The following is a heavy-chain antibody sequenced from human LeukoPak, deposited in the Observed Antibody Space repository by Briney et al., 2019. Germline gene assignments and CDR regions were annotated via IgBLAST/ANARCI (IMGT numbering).Heavy chain of an antibody. V-gene: IGHV4-39*07. CDR1: GGSISSSSDF. D-gene: IGHD2-8*01. J-gene: IGHJ4*02. Sequence: SETLSLTCTVSGGSISSSSDFWGWIRQPPGKAPEWIGSIHYNGSTHDNPSLKSRVTMAVDMSQNLFSLRLRAVTAADTAVYYCATSPGAARTNNHFDSWGQGTLVTVSS. CDR2: IHYNGST. CDR3: ATSPGAARTNNHFDS.